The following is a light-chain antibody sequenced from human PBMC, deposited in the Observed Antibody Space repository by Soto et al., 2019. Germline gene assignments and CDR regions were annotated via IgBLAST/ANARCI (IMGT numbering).Light chain of an antibody. V-gene: IGLV1-40*01. J-gene: IGLJ1*01. Sequence: QSVLPQPPSVSGALGQRVTISCTGITSNIGAGYDVHWYQLLPGRAPKLLIYGNTNRPSGVPDRFSGSKSATSASLAITGLQAEDEAIYYCQSYDNTLSGPIYVFGTGTKVTVL. CDR1: TSNIGAGYD. CDR2: GNT. CDR3: QSYDNTLSGPIYV.